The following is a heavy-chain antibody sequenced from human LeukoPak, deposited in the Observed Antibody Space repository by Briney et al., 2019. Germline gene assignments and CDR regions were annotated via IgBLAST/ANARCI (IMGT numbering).Heavy chain of an antibody. CDR3: ARPSGYYQDDAFDI. J-gene: IGHJ3*02. D-gene: IGHD3-22*01. V-gene: IGHV3-7*02. CDR1: GFTFSNYW. Sequence: PGGSLRLSCAASGFTFSNYWMNWVRQAPGKGLEWVANIKKDGSEKYYVDSVKGRFTISRDNAKNSLYLQMNSLRDEDTAVYYCARPSGYYQDDAFDIWGQGTMVTVSS. CDR2: IKKDGSEK.